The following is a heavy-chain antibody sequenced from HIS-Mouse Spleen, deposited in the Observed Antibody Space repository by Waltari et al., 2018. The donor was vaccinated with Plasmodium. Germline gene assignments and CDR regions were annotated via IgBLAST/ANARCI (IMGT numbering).Heavy chain of an antibody. J-gene: IGHJ3*02. CDR2: ISSSSSYI. Sequence: EVQLVESGGGLVKPGGSLRLSCAASGFTFSSYSMNWVRQAPGKGMEWVSSISSSSSYIYYADSVKGRFTISRDNAKNSLYLQMNSLRAEDTAVYYCARVGATDAFDIWGQGTMVTVSS. D-gene: IGHD1-26*01. CDR3: ARVGATDAFDI. CDR1: GFTFSSYS. V-gene: IGHV3-21*01.